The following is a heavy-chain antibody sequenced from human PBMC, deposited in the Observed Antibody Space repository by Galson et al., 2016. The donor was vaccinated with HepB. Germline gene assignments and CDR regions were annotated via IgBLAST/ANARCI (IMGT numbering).Heavy chain of an antibody. V-gene: IGHV3-30-3*01. D-gene: IGHD2-21*02. CDR1: GFPFTKYA. J-gene: IGHJ2*01. Sequence: SLRLSCAASGFPFTKYAMHWVRQAPGKGLEWVAVISYDGAKKFYADSVKGRFTISRDDSKDTLSLQMSSLRAQDTATYYCARCVTTMGYFDLWGRGTLVTVSS. CDR3: ARCVTTMGYFDL. CDR2: ISYDGAKK.